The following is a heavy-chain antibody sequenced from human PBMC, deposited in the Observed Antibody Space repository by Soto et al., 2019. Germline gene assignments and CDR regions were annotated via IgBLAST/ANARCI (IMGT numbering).Heavy chain of an antibody. Sequence: GGSLRLSCAASGFTFSSYGMHWVRQAPGKGLEWVAVISYDGSNKYYADSVKGRFTISRDNSKNTLYLQMNSLRAEDTAVYYCAKPRVGATRRPWSPHRNDAFDIWGQGTMVTVSS. V-gene: IGHV3-30*18. CDR3: AKPRVGATRRPWSPHRNDAFDI. CDR1: GFTFSSYG. D-gene: IGHD1-26*01. CDR2: ISYDGSNK. J-gene: IGHJ3*02.